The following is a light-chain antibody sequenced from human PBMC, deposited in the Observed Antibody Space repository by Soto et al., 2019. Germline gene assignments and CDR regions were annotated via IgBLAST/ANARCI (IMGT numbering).Light chain of an antibody. CDR2: DGS. J-gene: IGKJ1*01. V-gene: IGKV1-5*03. Sequence: DIQMTQSPSTLSASIGDRIIINCRASQSINTWLAWYQQKPGEAPKLLIYDGSTLARGVPSRFSGSGSETEFTLTISRLQPDDFATLYCQQYQTHSRTFGQGTKVEV. CDR3: QQYQTHSRT. CDR1: QSINTW.